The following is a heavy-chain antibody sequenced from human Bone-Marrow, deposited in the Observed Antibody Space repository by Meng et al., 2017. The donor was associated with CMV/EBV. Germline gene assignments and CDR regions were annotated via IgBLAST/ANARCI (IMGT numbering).Heavy chain of an antibody. Sequence: ASVKVSCKASGYTFTGHYMHWVRQAPGQGLEWMGWINPQSGDTNYAQNFQGRVTLTRDTSISTAYMELGSLRSADTAMYYCARDMTTTWYGGSDSWGQATLVTVSS. J-gene: IGHJ4*02. V-gene: IGHV1-2*02. CDR2: INPQSGDT. CDR3: ARDMTTTWYGGSDS. CDR1: GYTFTGHY. D-gene: IGHD3-10*01.